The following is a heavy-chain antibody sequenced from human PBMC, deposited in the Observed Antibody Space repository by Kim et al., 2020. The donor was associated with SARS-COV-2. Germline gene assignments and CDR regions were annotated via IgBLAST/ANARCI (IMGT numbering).Heavy chain of an antibody. V-gene: IGHV1-2*06. Sequence: ASVKVSCKASGYTFTGYYIHWVRQAPGQGLEWMGRINPNSGGTNYAEKFQGRVTMTRDTSISTAYMELSRLRSDDTAVYYCARDPRMIVGVITTPHYFDYWGQETLVTVSS. D-gene: IGHD3-22*01. CDR3: ARDPRMIVGVITTPHYFDY. CDR1: GYTFTGYY. J-gene: IGHJ4*02. CDR2: INPNSGGT.